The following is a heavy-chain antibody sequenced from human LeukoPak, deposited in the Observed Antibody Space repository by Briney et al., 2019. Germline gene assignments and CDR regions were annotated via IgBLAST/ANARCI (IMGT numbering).Heavy chain of an antibody. CDR3: AKNGDRGAYCTGGTCYPYFYYYMDV. V-gene: IGHV3-23*01. CDR1: GITFSSYG. CDR2: ISSTGGTT. D-gene: IGHD2-15*01. J-gene: IGHJ6*03. Sequence: GGSLRLSCAASGITFSSYGMSWVRQAPGKGLEWVSSISSTGGTTYYADSVKGRFTISRDDSKNTLYLQMNSLRAEDTAIYYCAKNGDRGAYCTGGTCYPYFYYYMDVWGKGTTVTISS.